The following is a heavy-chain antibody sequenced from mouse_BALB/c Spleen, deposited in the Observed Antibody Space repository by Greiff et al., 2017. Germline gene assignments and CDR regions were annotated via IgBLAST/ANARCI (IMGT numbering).Heavy chain of an antibody. V-gene: IGHV3-6*02. Sequence: EVQLQESGPGLVKPSQSLSLTCSVTGYSITSGYYWNWIRQFPGNKLEWMGYISYDGSNNYNPSLKNRISITRDTSKNQFFLKLNSVTTEDTATYYCARNWDENYAMDYWGQGTSVTVSS. CDR3: ARNWDENYAMDY. J-gene: IGHJ4*01. CDR2: ISYDGSN. CDR1: GYSITSGYY. D-gene: IGHD4-1*01.